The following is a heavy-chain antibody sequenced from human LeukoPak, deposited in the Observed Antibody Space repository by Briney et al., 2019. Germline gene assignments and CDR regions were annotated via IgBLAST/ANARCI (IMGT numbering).Heavy chain of an antibody. V-gene: IGHV3-53*01. CDR2: IYSGGST. J-gene: IGHJ4*02. CDR3: ARAGPSSSWHQFDY. CDR1: GFTVSSNY. D-gene: IGHD6-13*01. Sequence: GGSLRLSCAASGFTVSSNYMSWVRQAPGKGLEWVSVIYSGGSTYYADSVKGRCTISRDNSKNTLYLQMNSLRAEETAVYYCARAGPSSSWHQFDYWGQGTLVTVSS.